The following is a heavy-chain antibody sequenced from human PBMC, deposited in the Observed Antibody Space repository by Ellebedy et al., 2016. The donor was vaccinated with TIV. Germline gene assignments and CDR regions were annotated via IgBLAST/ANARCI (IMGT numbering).Heavy chain of an antibody. Sequence: SVKVSCXASGRTFTNYAINWVRQAPGQGSEWIGGLIPVFGTPNYAQKFQGRVTITADESTTTAYMELSGLTSEDTAVYYCARDTGGYYGSGWFDPWGQGTLVTVSS. J-gene: IGHJ5*02. CDR2: LIPVFGTP. D-gene: IGHD3-10*01. CDR1: GRTFTNYA. V-gene: IGHV1-69*13. CDR3: ARDTGGYYGSGWFDP.